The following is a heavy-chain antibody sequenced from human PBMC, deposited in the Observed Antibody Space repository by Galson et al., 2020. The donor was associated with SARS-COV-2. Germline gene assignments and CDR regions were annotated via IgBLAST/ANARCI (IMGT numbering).Heavy chain of an antibody. CDR3: DNGGG. CDR2: ISDNGNII. J-gene: IGHJ4*02. V-gene: IGHV3-23*01. Sequence: GESLKISFAVAGFDFSTYSMGWVRQAPGKGLEWISAISDNGNIIFYANSVKGRFTTSRDNSKNIRFLQMNGLRAEDTAEYYCDNGGGWSQGAQETFSS. CDR1: GFDFSTYS. D-gene: IGHD3-16*01.